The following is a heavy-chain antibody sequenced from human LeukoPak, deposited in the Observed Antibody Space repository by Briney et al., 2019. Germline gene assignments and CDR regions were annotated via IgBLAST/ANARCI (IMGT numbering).Heavy chain of an antibody. Sequence: GSLRLSCAASGFTFSSYAMSWVRQAPGKGLEWVSAISGSGGSTYYADSVKGRFTISKDNSKNTLYLQMNSLRGEDTAVYYCAKDVPKPQYCGGDCSIRWGQGTLVTVSS. CDR1: GFTFSSYA. J-gene: IGHJ4*02. CDR3: AKDVPKPQYCGGDCSIR. CDR2: ISGSGGST. V-gene: IGHV3-23*01. D-gene: IGHD2-21*02.